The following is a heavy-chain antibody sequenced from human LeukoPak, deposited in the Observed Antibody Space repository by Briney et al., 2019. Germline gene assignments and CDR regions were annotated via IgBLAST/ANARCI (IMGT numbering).Heavy chain of an antibody. V-gene: IGHV3-7*01. Sequence: SWVRQAPGKGLEWVANMKQDGSEKYYVDSVKGRFTISRDNAKNSLYLQMNSLRAEDTAVYYCARDSETAGEFFDYWGQGTLVTVSS. CDR2: MKQDGSEK. CDR3: ARDSETAGEFFDY. J-gene: IGHJ4*02. D-gene: IGHD2-21*01.